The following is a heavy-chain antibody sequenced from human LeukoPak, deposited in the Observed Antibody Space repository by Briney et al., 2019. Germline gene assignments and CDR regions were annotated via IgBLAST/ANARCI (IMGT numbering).Heavy chain of an antibody. CDR3: ARDSPPQYASSSAGFDY. D-gene: IGHD6-6*01. Sequence: SETLSLTCTVSGDSIRNYYWSWIRQPPGKGLEWIGYIYYRGNTNYNPSLKSRVIISIDTSRNQFSLKMSSVTAADTAVYFCARDSPPQYASSSAGFDYWGQGALVTDSS. CDR1: GDSIRNYY. CDR2: IYYRGNT. V-gene: IGHV4-59*01. J-gene: IGHJ4*02.